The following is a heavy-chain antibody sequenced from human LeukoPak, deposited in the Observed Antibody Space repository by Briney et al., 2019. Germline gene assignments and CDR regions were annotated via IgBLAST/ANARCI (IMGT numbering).Heavy chain of an antibody. D-gene: IGHD3-9*01. CDR2: INSDGSST. J-gene: IGHJ6*02. V-gene: IGHV3-74*01. CDR3: ASWGWDDTLTGPSYYYYGMDV. CDR1: GFTFSSYW. Sequence: GGSLRLSCAASGFTFSSYWMHWVRQAPGKGLVWVSRINSDGSSTSYADSVKGRFTISRDNAKNTLYLQMNSLRAEDTAVYYCASWGWDDTLTGPSYYYYGMDVWGQGTTVTVSS.